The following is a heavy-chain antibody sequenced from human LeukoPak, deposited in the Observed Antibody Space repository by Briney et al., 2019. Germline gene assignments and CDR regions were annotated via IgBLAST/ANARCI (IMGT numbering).Heavy chain of an antibody. V-gene: IGHV3-21*01. CDR1: GFTFSSYS. Sequence: GGSLRLSCAASGFTFSSYSMNWVRQAPGKGLEWVSSISSSSSYIYYADSVKGRFTISRDNAKNSLYLQMNSLRAEDTAVYYCARTTGGLGGSYLGNDAFDIWGQGTMVTVSS. CDR3: ARTTGGLGGSYLGNDAFDI. J-gene: IGHJ3*02. CDR2: ISSSSSYI. D-gene: IGHD1-26*01.